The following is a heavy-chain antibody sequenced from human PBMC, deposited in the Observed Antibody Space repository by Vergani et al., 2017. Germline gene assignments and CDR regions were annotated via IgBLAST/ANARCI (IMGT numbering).Heavy chain of an antibody. CDR2: ISFDGTNE. CDR1: GFALNRHA. J-gene: IGHJ4*02. V-gene: IGHV3-30-3*01. Sequence: QVQLVESGGGVVQPGTSLRLSCVVSGFALNRHAMYWVRQAPGKGLEWVVGISFDGTNEYYPDLEKGRFTISRDIAKNTLYLQVRSLRLEDTGVYHCVGDRGLCAGGRCYTEAWDYWGQGTPVTVSS. D-gene: IGHD2-2*02. CDR3: VGDRGLCAGGRCYTEAWDY.